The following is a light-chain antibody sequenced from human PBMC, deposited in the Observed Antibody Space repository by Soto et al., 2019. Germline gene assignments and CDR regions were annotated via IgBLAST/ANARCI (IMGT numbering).Light chain of an antibody. CDR1: QSVSRN. Sequence: EILLTQSPATLSFFPGERATLSCRASQSVSRNLAWYQQKPGQAPGLLIYDASARATGIPARFSGSGSGTDFTLTISSLEPEDSAVYYCQHRTNWPAFGGGTKV. CDR3: QHRTNWPA. CDR2: DAS. J-gene: IGKJ4*01. V-gene: IGKV3-11*01.